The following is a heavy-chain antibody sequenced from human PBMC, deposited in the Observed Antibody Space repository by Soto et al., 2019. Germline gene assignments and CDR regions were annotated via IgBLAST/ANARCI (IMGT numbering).Heavy chain of an antibody. D-gene: IGHD3-22*01. V-gene: IGHV4-39*01. Sequence: SETLSLTCSVAGGIIKRSRYYWGWHRKSPGKGLEWIASIYHSGTTYHNLSLKSRVTISVDTSNSQFSLRVKSVTASDTAVYYCARLIPPDLTGYYYGIIDIWGQGALVTVSS. J-gene: IGHJ1*01. CDR2: IYHSGTT. CDR3: ARLIPPDLTGYYYGIIDI. CDR1: GGIIKRSRYY.